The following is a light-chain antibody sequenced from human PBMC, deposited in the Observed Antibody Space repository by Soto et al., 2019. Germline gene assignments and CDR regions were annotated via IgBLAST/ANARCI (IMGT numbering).Light chain of an antibody. CDR1: QGIRND. Sequence: IQLTQSPSFLSASVGDRVTITCRASQGIRNDLGWYQQEPGKAPKLLIYAASSLESGVPSRFSGSGSGTDFTLTISSLQPEDFATYYCLQDYNYPWTFGQGTKVDIK. CDR2: AAS. V-gene: IGKV1-6*01. CDR3: LQDYNYPWT. J-gene: IGKJ1*01.